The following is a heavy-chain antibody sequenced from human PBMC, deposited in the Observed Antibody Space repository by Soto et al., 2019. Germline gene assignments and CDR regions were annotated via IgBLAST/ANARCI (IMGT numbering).Heavy chain of an antibody. V-gene: IGHV4-34*01. D-gene: IGHD2-15*01. CDR3: ARAAPRYCSGGSCYSGRDY. J-gene: IGHJ4*02. CDR1: GGSFSGYY. CDR2: INHSGST. Sequence: QVQLQQWGAGLLKPSETLSLTCAVYGGSFSGYYWSWIRQPPGKGLEWIGEINHSGSTNYNPSLKSRVTISVDASKKQFSLKLSSVTAADTAVYYCARAAPRYCSGGSCYSGRDYWDQGTLVTVSS.